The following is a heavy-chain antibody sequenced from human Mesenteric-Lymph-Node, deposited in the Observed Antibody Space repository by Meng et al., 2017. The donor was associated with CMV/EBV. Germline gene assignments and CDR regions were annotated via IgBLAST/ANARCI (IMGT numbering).Heavy chain of an antibody. D-gene: IGHD2-2*01. CDR3: ARGGDCSSTSCLFDY. CDR2: IIPIFGTA. Sequence: SVKVSCKASGGTFSSYAISWVRQAPGQGLEWMGGIIPIFGTANYAQKFQGRVTITTDESTSTAYMELSSLRSEDTAVHYCARGGDCSSTSCLFDYWGQGTLVTVSS. CDR1: GGTFSSYA. V-gene: IGHV1-69*05. J-gene: IGHJ4*02.